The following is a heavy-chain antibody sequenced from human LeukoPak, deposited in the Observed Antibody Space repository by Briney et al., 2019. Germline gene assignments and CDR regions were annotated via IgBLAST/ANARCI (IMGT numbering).Heavy chain of an antibody. V-gene: IGHV1-69*04. CDR2: IIPILGIA. D-gene: IGHD6-19*01. J-gene: IGHJ4*02. Sequence: SVKVSCKASGGTFSSYAISWVRQAPGQGLEWMGRIIPILGIANYAQKFQGRVTITADKSTSTAYMELSGLRSEDTAVHYCAASDSSGWYYFDYWGQGTLVTVSS. CDR1: GGTFSSYA. CDR3: AASDSSGWYYFDY.